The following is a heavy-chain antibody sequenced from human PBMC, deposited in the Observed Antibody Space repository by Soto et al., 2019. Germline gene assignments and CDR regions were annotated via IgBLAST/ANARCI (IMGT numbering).Heavy chain of an antibody. V-gene: IGHV3-30-3*01. J-gene: IGHJ4*02. Sequence: VQLVESGGGLVQPGGSLALSCAASGFSFSSYAMHWVRQAPGKGLEWVAVISYDGSNKYYADSVKGRFTISRDNSKNTLYLQMNSLRAEDTAVYYCARDLVAGTSYWGQGTLVTVSS. CDR3: ARDLVAGTSY. CDR1: GFSFSSYA. D-gene: IGHD6-19*01. CDR2: ISYDGSNK.